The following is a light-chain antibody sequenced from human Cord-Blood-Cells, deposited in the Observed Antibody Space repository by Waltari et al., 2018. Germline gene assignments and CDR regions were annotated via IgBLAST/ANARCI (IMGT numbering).Light chain of an antibody. CDR3: QQYNSYSRT. CDR1: QSICSW. V-gene: IGKV1-5*03. CDR2: KAS. J-gene: IGKJ1*01. Sequence: DIQMTQSPSTLSASVGDRVTIPRRASQSICSWLAWYQQKPGKAPKLLIYKASSLEIGVPSRFSGSGSGTEFTLTISSLQPDDFATYYCQQYNSYSRTFGQGTKVEIK.